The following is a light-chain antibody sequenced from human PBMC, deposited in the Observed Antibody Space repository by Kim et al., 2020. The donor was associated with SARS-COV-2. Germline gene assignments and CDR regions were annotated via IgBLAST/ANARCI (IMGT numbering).Light chain of an antibody. V-gene: IGKV3-20*01. CDR1: QSVYTTY. CDR3: QQYGSSYST. CDR2: DSS. J-gene: IGKJ4*01. Sequence: SPGARATLSCRASQSVYTTYLAWYQQKPGQAPRLLIYDSSSRATGVPDRFSGSGSGTDFTLTINRLEPEDFAVYYCQQYGSSYSTFGGGTKVDIK.